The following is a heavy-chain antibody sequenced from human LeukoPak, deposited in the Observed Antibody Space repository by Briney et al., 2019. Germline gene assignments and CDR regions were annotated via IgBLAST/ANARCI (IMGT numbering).Heavy chain of an antibody. CDR1: GGSISSSSYF. CDR3: ARVADLYDILTGFDY. CDR2: IPYGGST. Sequence: PSETLSLTCTVSGGSISSSSYFWGWIRQPPGKGLEWIGSIPYGGSTYSNPSLKSRVTISVDTSKNQFSLKLTSVTAADTAVYYCARVADLYDILTGFDYWGQGTLVTVSS. D-gene: IGHD3-9*01. J-gene: IGHJ4*02. V-gene: IGHV4-39*07.